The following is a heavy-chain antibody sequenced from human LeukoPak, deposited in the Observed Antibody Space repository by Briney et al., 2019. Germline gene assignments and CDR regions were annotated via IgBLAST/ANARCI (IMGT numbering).Heavy chain of an antibody. V-gene: IGHV4-61*02. J-gene: IGHJ3*02. CDR2: IYTSGST. CDR3: ARAWTTSGDAFDI. D-gene: IGHD4-17*01. Sequence: KTSQTLSLTCTVSGGSISSGSYYWSWIRQPAGKGLEWIGRIYTSGSTNYNPSLKSRVTISVDTPKNQFSLKLSSVTAADTAVYYCARAWTTSGDAFDIWGQGTMVTVSS. CDR1: GGSISSGSYY.